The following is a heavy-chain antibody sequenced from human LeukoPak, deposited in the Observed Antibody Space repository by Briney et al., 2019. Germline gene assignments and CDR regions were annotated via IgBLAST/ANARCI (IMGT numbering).Heavy chain of an antibody. CDR2: IIPILGIA. CDR1: GGTFSSYA. D-gene: IGHD3-22*01. V-gene: IGHV1-69*04. Sequence: GASVKVSCKASGGTFSSYAISWVRQAPGQGLEWMGRIIPILGIANYAQKFQGRVTITADKSTSTAYMELSRLRSEDTAVYYCATGSYLTYYQSSGYEWWGQGTLVTVSS. CDR3: ATGSYLTYYQSSGYEW. J-gene: IGHJ4*02.